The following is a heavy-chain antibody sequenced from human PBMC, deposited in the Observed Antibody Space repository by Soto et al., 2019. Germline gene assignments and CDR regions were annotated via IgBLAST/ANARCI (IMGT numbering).Heavy chain of an antibody. CDR2: INPYNGST. J-gene: IGHJ6*02. D-gene: IGHD5-12*01. V-gene: IGHV1-18*01. Sequence: ASVKVSCKASGYTFTSYGISWVRQAPGQGLEWMGWINPYNGSTNYAQKFQGRVTMTRDTSISTAYMELSRLRSDDTAVYYCARDIVATKAHYYYYYGMDVWGQGTTVTVS. CDR3: ARDIVATKAHYYYYYGMDV. CDR1: GYTFTSYG.